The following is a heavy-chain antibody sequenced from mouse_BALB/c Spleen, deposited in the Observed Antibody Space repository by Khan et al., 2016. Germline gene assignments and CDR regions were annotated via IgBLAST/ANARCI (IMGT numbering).Heavy chain of an antibody. CDR2: ISYEGSN. J-gene: IGHJ2*01. V-gene: IGHV3-6*02. Sequence: EVQLQESGPGLVKPSQSLALTCSVTGYSITSGYYWNWIRQFPGTKLEWMGYISYEGSNNYNPSLKNRFSITRDTSMNQFFLMLNSVTTEDTATYCCARWDFGSRRYYFDYWGQGSTLPVSS. D-gene: IGHD1-1*01. CDR1: GYSITSGYY. CDR3: ARWDFGSRRYYFDY.